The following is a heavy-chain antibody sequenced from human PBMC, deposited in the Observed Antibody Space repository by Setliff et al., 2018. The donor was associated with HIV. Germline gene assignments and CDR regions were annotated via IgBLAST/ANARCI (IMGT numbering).Heavy chain of an antibody. CDR2: INPNSGGT. Sequence: VASVKVSCKASGYTFNDNYMHWVRQAPGQGLEWMGWINPNSGGTNYAQKFQGWVTMTRDTSISTAYMELSRLRSDDTAVYYCARGRREDTPYYGMDVWGQGTTVTVSS. CDR1: GYTFNDNY. D-gene: IGHD2-15*01. J-gene: IGHJ6*02. V-gene: IGHV1-2*04. CDR3: ARGRREDTPYYGMDV.